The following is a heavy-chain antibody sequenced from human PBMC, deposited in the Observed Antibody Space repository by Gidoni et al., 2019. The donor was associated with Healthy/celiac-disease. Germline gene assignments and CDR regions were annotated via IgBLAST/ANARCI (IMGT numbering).Heavy chain of an antibody. D-gene: IGHD6-13*01. CDR2: IFSNDEK. V-gene: IGHV2-26*01. CDR3: ARIDRGIAAAGGPLDYFDY. J-gene: IGHJ4*02. Sequence: QVTLKESGPVLVKPTETLTLTCTVSGFSLSNARMGVSWIRQPPGKALEWLAHIFSNDEKSYSTSLKSRLTISKDTSKSQVVLTMTNMDPVDTATYYCARIDRGIAAAGGPLDYFDYWGQGTLVTVSS. CDR1: GFSLSNARMG.